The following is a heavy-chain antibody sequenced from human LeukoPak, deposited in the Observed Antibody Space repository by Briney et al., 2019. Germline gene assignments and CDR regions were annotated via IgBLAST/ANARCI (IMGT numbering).Heavy chain of an antibody. J-gene: IGHJ4*02. D-gene: IGHD3-10*01. CDR2: INHSGST. CDR1: GGSFSGYY. CDR3: ARVHTYGSGSYSPAFDY. V-gene: IGHV4-34*01. Sequence: SETLSLTCAVYGGSFSGYYWSWIRQPPGKGLEWIGEINHSGSTNYKPSLKSRVTISVDKSKNQFSLKLSSVTAADTAVYYCARVHTYGSGSYSPAFDYWGQGTLVTVSS.